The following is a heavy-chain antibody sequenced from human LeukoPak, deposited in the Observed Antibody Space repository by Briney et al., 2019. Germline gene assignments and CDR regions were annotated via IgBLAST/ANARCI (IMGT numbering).Heavy chain of an antibody. V-gene: IGHV4-31*03. D-gene: IGHD3-10*01. CDR3: ARGIVNGSGRPYYLDY. CDR2: IYYSGST. J-gene: IGHJ4*02. Sequence: PSQTLSLTCTVSGGSISSGGYYWSWIRQHPGKGLEWIGYIYYSGSTYYNPSLKSRVTISVDTSKNQFSLKLSSVTAADTAVYYCARGIVNGSGRPYYLDYWGQDTLVTVSS. CDR1: GGSISSGGYY.